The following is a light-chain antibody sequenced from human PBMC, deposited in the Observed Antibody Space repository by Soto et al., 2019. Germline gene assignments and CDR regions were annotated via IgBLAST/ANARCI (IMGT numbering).Light chain of an antibody. Sequence: EIVLTQSPDTLSLSPGERATLSCRASQSVSNTYLAWYQQKPGQAPRLLIYDASSRATGIPDRFSGSGSGTDFTLTISSLQPEDFATYYCQQSYSTRWTFGQGTKVDI. J-gene: IGKJ1*01. CDR1: QSVSNTY. V-gene: IGKV3D-20*02. CDR2: DAS. CDR3: QQSYSTRWT.